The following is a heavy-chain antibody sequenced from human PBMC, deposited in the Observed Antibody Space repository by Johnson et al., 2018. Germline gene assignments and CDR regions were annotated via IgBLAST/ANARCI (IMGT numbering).Heavy chain of an antibody. V-gene: IGHV3-9*01. J-gene: IGHJ6*03. CDR3: ARDRDAYYYYYMDV. CDR2: ISWNSGSI. Sequence: VQLVQSGGGLVQPGRSLRLSCAASGFTFDDYAMHWVRQAPGKGLEWVSGISWNSGSIGYADSVKGRFTISRANAKNSLYLQMNSLRAEDTAVYYCARDRDAYYYYYMDVWGKGTTVTVSS. CDR1: GFTFDDYA.